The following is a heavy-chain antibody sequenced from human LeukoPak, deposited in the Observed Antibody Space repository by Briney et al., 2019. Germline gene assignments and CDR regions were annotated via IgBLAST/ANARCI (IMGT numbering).Heavy chain of an antibody. V-gene: IGHV1-69*04. J-gene: IGHJ4*02. CDR3: ARAYTTQVVHSSGWPPQYYDSSGYYLDY. Sequence: ASVKVSCKASGGTFSSYAISWVRQAPGQALEWMGRIIPILGIANYAQKYQGRVTITEDKSTSTAYMQLSSLRSEDTAMYYCARAYTTQVVHSSGWPPQYYDSSGYYLDYWGQGTLVTVSS. CDR1: GGTFSSYA. CDR2: IIPILGIA. D-gene: IGHD3-22*01.